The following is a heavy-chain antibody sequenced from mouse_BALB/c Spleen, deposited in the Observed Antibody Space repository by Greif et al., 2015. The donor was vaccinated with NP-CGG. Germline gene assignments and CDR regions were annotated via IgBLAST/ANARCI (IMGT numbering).Heavy chain of an antibody. J-gene: IGHJ4*01. D-gene: IGHD2-14*01. CDR3: ARGEYYRFLMDY. CDR1: GYTFTSYY. Sequence: QVQLQQSGPELVKPGASVRISCKASGYTFTSYYIHWVKQRPGQGLEWIGWIYPGNVNTKYNEKFKGKATLTADKSSSTAYMQLRSLTSEDSAVYFCARGEYYRFLMDYWGQGTSVTVSS. V-gene: IGHV1S56*01. CDR2: IYPGNVNT.